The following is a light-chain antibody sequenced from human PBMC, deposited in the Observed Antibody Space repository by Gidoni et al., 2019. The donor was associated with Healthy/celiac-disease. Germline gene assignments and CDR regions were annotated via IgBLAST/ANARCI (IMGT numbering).Light chain of an antibody. CDR1: KVGDKY. Sequence: SYELTQQPSVSVSPGQTASITCSGDKVGDKYACWYQQKQGQSPVLVIYQDSKRPPGIPARFSGSNSGNTATLTISGTQAMDEADYSCQAWDSSTVVFGTGTKVTVL. V-gene: IGLV3-1*01. CDR3: QAWDSSTVV. CDR2: QDS. J-gene: IGLJ1*01.